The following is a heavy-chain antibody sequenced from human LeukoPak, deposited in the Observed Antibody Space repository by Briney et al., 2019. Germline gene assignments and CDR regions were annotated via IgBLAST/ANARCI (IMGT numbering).Heavy chain of an antibody. J-gene: IGHJ4*02. CDR3: TRAHNYGLVY. V-gene: IGHV1-2*02. D-gene: IGHD5-18*01. CDR2: INPNSGGT. Sequence: ASVKVSCKASGSTFTDYYMPWVRQAPGQGLEWMGWINPNSGGTNFAQKFQGRVTMTRDTSIRTAYMELNRLTSDDTAVYYCTRAHNYGLVYWGQGALVTVSS. CDR1: GSTFTDYY.